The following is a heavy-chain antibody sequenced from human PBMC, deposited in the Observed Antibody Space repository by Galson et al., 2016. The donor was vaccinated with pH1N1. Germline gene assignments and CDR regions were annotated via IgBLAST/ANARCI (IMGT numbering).Heavy chain of an antibody. Sequence: SVKVSCKASGFTFSTNGINWVRQAPGQGLEWMGWINTKTGNPTYAQGFTGRVIFSMDTSVNTAYMQINSLKADDTAVYYCARETPSPSPTVLRYFDWSRGLSSFDMWGRGTLVTVSS. J-gene: IGHJ3*02. CDR3: ARETPSPSPTVLRYFDWSRGLSSFDM. D-gene: IGHD3-9*01. CDR2: INTKTGNP. CDR1: GFTFSTNG. V-gene: IGHV7-4-1*02.